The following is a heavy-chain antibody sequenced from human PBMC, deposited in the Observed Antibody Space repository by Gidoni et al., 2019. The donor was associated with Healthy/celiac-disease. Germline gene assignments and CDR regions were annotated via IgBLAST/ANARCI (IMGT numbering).Heavy chain of an antibody. Sequence: EVQLLESGGGLVQPGGSLRLYCAASGFTFSSYAMSWVRPAPGKGLEWVSAISGSGGSTYYADSVKGRFTISRDNSKNTLYLQMNSLRAEDTAVYYCAKVSGSSSWYAVDIWGQGTMVTVSS. CDR1: GFTFSSYA. V-gene: IGHV3-23*01. CDR3: AKVSGSSSWYAVDI. D-gene: IGHD6-13*01. J-gene: IGHJ3*02. CDR2: ISGSGGST.